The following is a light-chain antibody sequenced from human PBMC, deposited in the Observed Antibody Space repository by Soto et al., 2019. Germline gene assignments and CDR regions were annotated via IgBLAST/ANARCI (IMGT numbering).Light chain of an antibody. CDR1: QSISSW. V-gene: IGKV1-5*01. CDR2: DSS. CDR3: QQYDSFSVT. Sequence: DLQMTQSPYTLYGYLVCRFKITCRASQSISSWLAWYQQKPGRAPKLLIYDSSSLESGVPSRFSGSGSGTEFRLTISTMQPDDFATYYCQQYDSFSVTFGQGTRLEIK. J-gene: IGKJ5*01.